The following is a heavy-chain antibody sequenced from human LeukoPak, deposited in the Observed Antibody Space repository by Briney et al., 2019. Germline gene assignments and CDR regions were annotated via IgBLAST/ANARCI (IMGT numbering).Heavy chain of an antibody. CDR3: ARPSSSWGRFDP. CDR1: GASISSYY. J-gene: IGHJ5*02. D-gene: IGHD6-13*01. CDR2: IYYTGST. V-gene: IGHV4-59*12. Sequence: SETLSLTCTVSGASISSYYWNWIRQPPGKGLEWIGYIYYTGSTNYNPSLKSRVTISVDKSKTQFSLKLSSVTAADTAVYYCARPSSSWGRFDPWGQGTLVTVSS.